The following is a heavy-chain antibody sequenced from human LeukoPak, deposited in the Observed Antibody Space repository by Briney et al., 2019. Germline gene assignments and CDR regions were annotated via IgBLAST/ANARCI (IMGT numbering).Heavy chain of an antibody. V-gene: IGHV3-30*14. CDR3: ARGSTTGGCFGY. D-gene: IGHD4-17*01. CDR1: GFTFSSYA. CDR2: ISYDGSNK. Sequence: GRSLRLSCAASGFTFSSYAMHWVRQAPGKGLEWVAVISYDGSNKYYADSVKGRFTISRDNSKNTLYLQMNSLRTEDTAVYYCARGSTTGGCFGYWGQGTLVTVSS. J-gene: IGHJ4*02.